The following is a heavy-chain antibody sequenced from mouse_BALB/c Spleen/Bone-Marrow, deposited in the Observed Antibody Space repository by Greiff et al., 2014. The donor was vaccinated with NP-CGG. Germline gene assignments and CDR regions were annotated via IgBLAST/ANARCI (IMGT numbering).Heavy chain of an antibody. CDR2: VYPGSGSI. J-gene: IGHJ3*01. CDR3: ARHEDRDYDGFAY. D-gene: IGHD2-4*01. V-gene: IGHV1-62-2*01. Sequence: PGASVKLSCKASGXXFTXYXXXWXXXXXXXGLEXXXWVYPGSGSIKYNEKFKDKATLTADKSSSTVYMELSRLTSEDSAVYFCARHEDRDYDGFAYWGQGTLVTVSA. CDR1: GXXFTXYX.